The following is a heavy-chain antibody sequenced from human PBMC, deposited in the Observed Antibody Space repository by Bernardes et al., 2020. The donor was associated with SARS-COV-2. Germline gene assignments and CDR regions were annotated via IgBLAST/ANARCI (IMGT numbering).Heavy chain of an antibody. CDR3: ARLEYYYDSSGYYYMPNSAYGMDV. Sequence: GGSLRLSCAASGFTVSSNYMSWVRQAPGKGLEWVSVIYSGGSIYYADSVKGRFTIPRDNSKNTLYLQMNSLRAEDTAVYYCARLEYYYDSSGYYYMPNSAYGMDVWGQGTTVTVSS. J-gene: IGHJ6*02. CDR1: GFTVSSNY. CDR2: IYSGGSI. V-gene: IGHV3-53*01. D-gene: IGHD3-22*01.